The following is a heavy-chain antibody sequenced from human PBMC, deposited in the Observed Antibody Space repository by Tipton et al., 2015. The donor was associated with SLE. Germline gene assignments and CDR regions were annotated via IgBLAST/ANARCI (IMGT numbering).Heavy chain of an antibody. CDR2: ISSSGSTI. J-gene: IGHJ4*02. V-gene: IGHV3-48*03. CDR1: GFTFSSYE. D-gene: IGHD5-12*01. Sequence: GSLRLSCAASGFTFSSYEMNWVRQAPGKGLEWVSYISSSGSTIYYADSVKGRFTISRDNAKNSLYLQMNSLRAEDTAVYYCARVEGLIVAVDYWGQGTLVTVSS. CDR3: ARVEGLIVAVDY.